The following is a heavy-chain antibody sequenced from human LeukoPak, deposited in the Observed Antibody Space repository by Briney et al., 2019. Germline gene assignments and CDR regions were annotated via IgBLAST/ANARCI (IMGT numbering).Heavy chain of an antibody. CDR2: ISDSGSST. Sequence: GGSLRLSCEASGFTFSIYEVNWVRQAPGTGLEWLSHISDSGSSTHYADSVKGRFTISRDNSKNSLYLEMNSLRVEDTAIYYCARDATTAIGTVYMDVWGKGTTVTISS. V-gene: IGHV3-48*03. CDR1: GFTFSIYE. J-gene: IGHJ6*03. CDR3: ARDATTAIGTVYMDV. D-gene: IGHD1-1*01.